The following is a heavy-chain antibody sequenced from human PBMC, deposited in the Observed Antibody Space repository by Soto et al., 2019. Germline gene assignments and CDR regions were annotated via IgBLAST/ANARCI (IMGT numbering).Heavy chain of an antibody. CDR1: GYIFTNYY. CDR3: AIMTWPNNWFDP. J-gene: IGHJ5*02. V-gene: IGHV1-46*01. D-gene: IGHD2-8*01. CDR2: INPSGDST. Sequence: QVQQVQSGAEVKKPGASVKVSCKASGYIFTNYYMHWVRQAPGQGLEWMGIINPSGDSTTYAQKFQGRVTMTSDTSPRTVYMELSSLRSEDTAVYYCAIMTWPNNWFDPCGQVTLVTVSS.